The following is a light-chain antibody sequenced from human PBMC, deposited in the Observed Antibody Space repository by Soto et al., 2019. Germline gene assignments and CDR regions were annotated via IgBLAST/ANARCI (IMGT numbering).Light chain of an antibody. CDR1: SSDVGGYNY. V-gene: IGLV2-11*01. CDR3: NSYAGSYTLYV. J-gene: IGLJ1*01. CDR2: DVT. Sequence: QSVLTQPRSVSGSPGQSVAISCAGTSSDVGGYNYVSWYQQHPGKAPKLMIYDVTKRPSGVPDRFSGSKSGNTASLTISGLQAEDEADYYCNSYAGSYTLYVFGTGTKSPS.